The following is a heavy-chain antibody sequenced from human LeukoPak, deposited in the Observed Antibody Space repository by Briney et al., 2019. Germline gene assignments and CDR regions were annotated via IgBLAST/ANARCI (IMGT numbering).Heavy chain of an antibody. Sequence: PSETLSLTCTVSGGSISTYYWSWIRQPPGKGLEWIGYIYYNGRINYNPSLKSRVTISVDTSKYQFSLKLSSVTAADTAVYFCARDVEGDSSRILRFDIWGQGTMVTVSS. V-gene: IGHV4-59*01. CDR3: ARDVEGDSSRILRFDI. CDR1: GGSISTYY. J-gene: IGHJ3*02. D-gene: IGHD6-13*01. CDR2: IYYNGRI.